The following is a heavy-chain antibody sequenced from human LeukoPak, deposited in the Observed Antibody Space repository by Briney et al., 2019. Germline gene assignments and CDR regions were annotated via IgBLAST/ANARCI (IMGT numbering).Heavy chain of an antibody. V-gene: IGHV1-2*02. D-gene: IGHD1-26*01. Sequence: ASLKVSCKASGYTFTGYYIHWVRQTPGQGLERMGSINPSTGGTSYAQKFQGRVTMTRDTSISTAYMELSRLKSDDTAVYYCARPPYSGSYSSGLAVYWGQGTLVTVSS. J-gene: IGHJ4*02. CDR1: GYTFTGYY. CDR2: INPSTGGT. CDR3: ARPPYSGSYSSGLAVY.